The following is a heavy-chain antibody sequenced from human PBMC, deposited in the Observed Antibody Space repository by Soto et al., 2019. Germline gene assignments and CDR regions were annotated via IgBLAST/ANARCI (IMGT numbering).Heavy chain of an antibody. CDR3: AKEGEVTIFVAWLGYGMDV. CDR2: ISGSGGST. Sequence: EVQLLESGGVLVQPGGSLRLACAASGFTFSSYAMSWVRQAPGKGLEWVSAISGSGGSTYYADSVKGWFTISSDNSKNTLYLQMNSLRAEDTAVYYCAKEGEVTIFVAWLGYGMDVWGQGTTVTVSS. CDR1: GFTFSSYA. J-gene: IGHJ6*02. V-gene: IGHV3-23*01. D-gene: IGHD3-3*01.